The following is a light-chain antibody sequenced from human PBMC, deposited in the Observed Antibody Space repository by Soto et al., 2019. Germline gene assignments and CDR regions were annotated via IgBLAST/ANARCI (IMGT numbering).Light chain of an antibody. Sequence: DIKMTQSSSSLSASVGDRVTITCRASQSIFSYLNWYQQKPGKVPDLLIYGVSRLQSGVPSRFSRGGSRTDCTHTISTLQGEDCASSFCQPSYSFPHTFAPGPTVDFK. J-gene: IGKJ3*01. CDR1: QSIFSY. V-gene: IGKV1-39*01. CDR2: GVS. CDR3: QPSYSFPHT.